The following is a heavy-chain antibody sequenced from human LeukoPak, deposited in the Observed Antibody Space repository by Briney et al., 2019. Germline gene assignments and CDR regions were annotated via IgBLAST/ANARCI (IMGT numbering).Heavy chain of an antibody. CDR2: IHPNSGNT. CDR3: TRDAGTSYDY. Sequence: ASVKVSCKASGYSFTGYHMHWVRQAPGQGLEWMGWIHPNSGNTNYGQKFRGRVTLTRDPSISTLYMESSSLGSDDTAVYYCTRDAGTSYDYWGQGTLVTVSS. J-gene: IGHJ4*02. V-gene: IGHV1-2*02. D-gene: IGHD1-7*01. CDR1: GYSFTGYH.